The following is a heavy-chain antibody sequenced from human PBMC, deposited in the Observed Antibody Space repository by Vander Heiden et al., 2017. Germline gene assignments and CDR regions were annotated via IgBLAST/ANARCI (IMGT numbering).Heavy chain of an antibody. V-gene: IGHV3-15*01. CDR2: IKRKTEGGTT. Sequence: EVQLVESGGGLVKPGGSLRLSCAASGFTFSNAWMSWVRQAPGKGLEWVGRIKRKTEGGTTDDAAPVKGRVTISRDDSKNTMYMTMTSLKTEDAAVDYGTTAMTADDWGQGTMVTVYS. CDR3: TTAMTADD. J-gene: IGHJ4*02. D-gene: IGHD5-18*01. CDR1: GFTFSNAW.